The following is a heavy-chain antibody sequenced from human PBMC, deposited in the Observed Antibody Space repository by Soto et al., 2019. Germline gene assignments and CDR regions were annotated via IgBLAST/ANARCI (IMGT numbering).Heavy chain of an antibody. CDR3: ARLPVVVIALGYFDP. CDR2: VYYTGFT. CDR1: GDSISSSYY. J-gene: IGHJ5*02. Sequence: SETLSLTCTVSGDSISSSYYWGWVRQPPGKGLECIGAVYYTGFTYYDPSLKSRLTISLDTSKNQFSLRLSSVTAADTAIYYCARLPVVVIALGYFDPWGPGTLVTVST. V-gene: IGHV4-39*01. D-gene: IGHD2-21*01.